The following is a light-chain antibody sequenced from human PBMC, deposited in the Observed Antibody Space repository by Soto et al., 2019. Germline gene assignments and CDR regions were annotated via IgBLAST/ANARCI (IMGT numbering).Light chain of an antibody. J-gene: IGKJ2*01. CDR2: GSS. CDR1: QSVYSTY. CDR3: YQYGSSPAT. Sequence: ETVLTQSPATLSLSPGERATLSCRASQSVYSTYLAWYQQKPGQTPRLLIFGSSRRTTGTPDRFSGGGSGTDFTLTIGRLEPEDFAVYYCYQYGSSPATFGQGTKLEIK. V-gene: IGKV3-20*01.